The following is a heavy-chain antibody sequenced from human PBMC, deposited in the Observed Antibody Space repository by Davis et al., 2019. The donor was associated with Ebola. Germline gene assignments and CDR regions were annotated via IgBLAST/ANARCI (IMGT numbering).Heavy chain of an antibody. V-gene: IGHV3-23*01. D-gene: IGHD6-19*01. Sequence: GGSLRLSCAASGFTFSSYWMSWVRQAPGKGLEWVSAISGSGGSTYYADSVKGRFTISRDNSKNTLYLQMNSLRAEDTAVYYCAKASRQWQQFDYWGQGTLVTVSS. CDR3: AKASRQWQQFDY. CDR2: ISGSGGST. CDR1: GFTFSSYW. J-gene: IGHJ4*02.